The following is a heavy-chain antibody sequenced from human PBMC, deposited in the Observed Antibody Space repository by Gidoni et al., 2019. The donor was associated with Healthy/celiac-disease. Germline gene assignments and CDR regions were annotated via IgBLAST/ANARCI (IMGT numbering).Heavy chain of an antibody. V-gene: IGHV3-48*02. D-gene: IGHD3-22*01. CDR2: ISSSSSTI. CDR1: GSTSSSYS. J-gene: IGHJ6*02. CDR3: ARDDDSSGTATGGDYYYGMDV. Sequence: EVQLVESGGGLLQPGGSLGPSCAASGSTSSSYSMNWFRQAPGKGLEWVSYISSSSSTIYYADSVKGRFTISRDNAKNSLYLQMNSLRDEDTAVYYCARDDDSSGTATGGDYYYGMDVWGQGTTVTVSS.